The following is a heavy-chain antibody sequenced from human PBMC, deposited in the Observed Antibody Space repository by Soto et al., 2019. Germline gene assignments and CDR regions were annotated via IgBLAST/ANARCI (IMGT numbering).Heavy chain of an antibody. Sequence: TVGSLRLSCAASGFTVSSNYMSWVRQAPGKGLEWVSVIYSGGSTYYADSVKGRFTISRDNSKNTLYLQMNSLRAEDTAVYYCARVEIAAPISGFDPWGQGTLVTVSS. CDR1: GFTVSSNY. J-gene: IGHJ5*02. D-gene: IGHD6-13*01. V-gene: IGHV3-66*01. CDR3: ARVEIAAPISGFDP. CDR2: IYSGGST.